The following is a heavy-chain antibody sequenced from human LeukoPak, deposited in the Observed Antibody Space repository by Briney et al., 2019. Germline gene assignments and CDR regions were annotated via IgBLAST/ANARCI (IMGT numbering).Heavy chain of an antibody. V-gene: IGHV3-23*01. CDR2: IGPSGDRT. Sequence: GGTLRLSCAASGFTFRTYGMNWVRRAPGKGLEWVSGIGPSGDRTYYVDSVKGRFTISRDNSKNTVYLQMSSLRADDTAVYYCARGSRDSSLSFAFDIWGQGTLVTVSS. J-gene: IGHJ3*02. CDR1: GFTFRTYG. D-gene: IGHD3-16*02. CDR3: ARGSRDSSLSFAFDI.